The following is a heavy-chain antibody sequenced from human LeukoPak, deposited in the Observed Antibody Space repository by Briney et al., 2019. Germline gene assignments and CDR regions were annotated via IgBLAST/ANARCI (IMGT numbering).Heavy chain of an antibody. V-gene: IGHV3-23*01. Sequence: GGSLRLSCAASGFTFSSYAMSWVRQAPGKGLEWVSAISGSGGSTYYADSVKGRFTISRDNAKNTLYLQMNSLRAEDTAVYYCARDQGWGRIDYWGQGTLVTVSS. D-gene: IGHD2-15*01. CDR1: GFTFSSYA. CDR2: ISGSGGST. J-gene: IGHJ4*02. CDR3: ARDQGWGRIDY.